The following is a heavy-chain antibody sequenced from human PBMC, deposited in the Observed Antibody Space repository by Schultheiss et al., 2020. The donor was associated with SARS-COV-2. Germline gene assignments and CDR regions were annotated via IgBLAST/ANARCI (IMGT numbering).Heavy chain of an antibody. Sequence: ASVKVSCKASGYTFTSYDINWVRQATGQGLEWMGWMNPNSGNTGYAQKFQGRVTMTRNTSISTAYMELSSLRAEDTAVYYCARVYYPRGRTPNYYYGMDVWGQGTTVTVSS. CDR2: MNPNSGNT. CDR1: GYTFTSYD. CDR3: ARVYYPRGRTPNYYYGMDV. J-gene: IGHJ6*02. D-gene: IGHD3-10*01. V-gene: IGHV1-8*01.